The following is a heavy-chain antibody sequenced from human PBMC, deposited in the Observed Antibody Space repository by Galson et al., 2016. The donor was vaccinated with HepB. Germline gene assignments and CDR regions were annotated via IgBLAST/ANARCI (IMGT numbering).Heavy chain of an antibody. J-gene: IGHJ5*02. V-gene: IGHV3-23*01. D-gene: IGHD2-8*01. CDR1: GFTVSSYA. CDR2: IISGGNT. CDR3: ARDLGYSSNGVWSRYLDT. Sequence: SLRLSCAASGFTVSSYAMSWARQAPGKGLEWVSTIISGGNTYYADSVKGRFTISRDNSKNTLYLQMHSLGAEDTAVYYCARDLGYSSNGVWSRYLDTWGQGTQVTVSS.